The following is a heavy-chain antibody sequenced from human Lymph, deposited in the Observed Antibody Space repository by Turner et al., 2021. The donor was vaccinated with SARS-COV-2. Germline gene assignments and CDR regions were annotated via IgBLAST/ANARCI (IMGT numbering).Heavy chain of an antibody. J-gene: IGHJ4*02. CDR3: ARDATGPLGY. V-gene: IGHV1-69*10. CDR1: GGTFSTYP. D-gene: IGHD1-1*01. CDR2: TIPILGIA. Sequence: QVQLVQSGAGVKKPGSSVKVSCKAYGGTFSTYPISWVRQAPGKGLERRGGTIPILGIANYAKKFQGRVTITADKFTSTAYMELSSLRSEETAVYYCARDATGPLGYWGRGTLVTVSS.